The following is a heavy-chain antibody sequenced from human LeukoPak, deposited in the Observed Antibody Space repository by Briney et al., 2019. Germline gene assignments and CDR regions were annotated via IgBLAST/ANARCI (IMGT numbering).Heavy chain of an antibody. J-gene: IGHJ4*02. CDR3: ARDRNGYNGFDY. CDR2: IFFSGST. CDR1: GGSITSGPYY. D-gene: IGHD5-24*01. Sequence: SQTLSLTCTVSGGSITSGPYYWSWIRQPAGKGLEWIGHIFFSGSTNYSPSLNSRLSISIDTSKNQFSLRLTSVTAADTAVYYCARDRNGYNGFDYWGQGTLVTVSS. V-gene: IGHV4-61*09.